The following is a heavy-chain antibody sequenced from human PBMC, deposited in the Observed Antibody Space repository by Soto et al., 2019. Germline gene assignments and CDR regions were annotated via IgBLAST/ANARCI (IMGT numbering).Heavy chain of an antibody. Sequence: PSVTLSLTCTLSRGSVSNSNYYWGWIRQSPGKVLEWLGSVYYRGRSYSKSSVNSRVTISVVTSKNQFSLNLNSVTASDTAVYYCVSQRTSVLTQAYFDYWGPGALVTVSS. CDR1: RGSVSNSNYY. V-gene: IGHV4-39*01. CDR3: VSQRTSVLTQAYFDY. D-gene: IGHD2-8*01. J-gene: IGHJ4*02. CDR2: VYYRGRS.